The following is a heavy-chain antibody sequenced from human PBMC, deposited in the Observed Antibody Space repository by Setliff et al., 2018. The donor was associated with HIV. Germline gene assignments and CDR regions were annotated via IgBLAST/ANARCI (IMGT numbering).Heavy chain of an antibody. Sequence: GASVKVSCKASGGTFSSYAISWVRQAPGQGLEWMGGIIPILGIANYAQKFQGRVTITADKSTSTAYMELSSLRSEDPAVYYCARSTDSSSFDYWGQGTLVTVSS. CDR1: GGTFSSYA. J-gene: IGHJ4*02. V-gene: IGHV1-69*10. CDR2: IIPILGIA. CDR3: ARSTDSSSFDY. D-gene: IGHD6-13*01.